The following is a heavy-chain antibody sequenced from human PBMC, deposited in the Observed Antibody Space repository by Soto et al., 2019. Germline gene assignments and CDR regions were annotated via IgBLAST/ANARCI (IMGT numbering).Heavy chain of an antibody. D-gene: IGHD2-8*01. Sequence: EVQLLESGGGLVQPGGSLRLSCVASGFTFSNYDMGWVRQAPGKGLEWVSAIGGSGGSTYYADSVKGRFTISRDNAKNTLYLQMNSLRAEDTVVYYCANGSCTNGVFYPDYWGQGTLVTGSS. CDR1: GFTFSNYD. CDR3: ANGSCTNGVFYPDY. CDR2: IGGSGGST. J-gene: IGHJ4*02. V-gene: IGHV3-23*01.